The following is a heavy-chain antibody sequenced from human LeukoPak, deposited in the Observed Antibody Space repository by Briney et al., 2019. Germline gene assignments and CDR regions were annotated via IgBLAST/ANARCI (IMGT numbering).Heavy chain of an antibody. D-gene: IGHD6-19*01. CDR2: IGGGGINT. V-gene: IGHV3-23*01. CDR3: AKAPASYSSWFDP. J-gene: IGHJ5*02. CDR1: GLTFSSYA. Sequence: PGGSLRLSCAASGLTFSSYAMHWVRQAPGKGLEWVSSIGGGGINTHYADSVKGRFTISRDNSKNTLYLQMNSLRAEDTAVYYCAKAPASYSSWFDPWGQGTLVTVSS.